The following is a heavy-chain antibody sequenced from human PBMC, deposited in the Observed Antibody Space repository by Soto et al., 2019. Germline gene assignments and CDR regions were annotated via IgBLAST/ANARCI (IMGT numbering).Heavy chain of an antibody. V-gene: IGHV4-59*01. D-gene: IGHD3-3*01. J-gene: IGHJ6*02. CDR3: ARGGGYDFRSSQAPPIDV. Sequence: SETLSLTCNDSGGSISDFYWSWIRQSPGKRLEWIGYLYYTGSTNYNPALKSRVTISLDTSKNQFSLKVRSVTAADTAVYYCARGGGYDFRSSQAPPIDVWGQGTTVTVSS. CDR2: LYYTGST. CDR1: GGSISDFY.